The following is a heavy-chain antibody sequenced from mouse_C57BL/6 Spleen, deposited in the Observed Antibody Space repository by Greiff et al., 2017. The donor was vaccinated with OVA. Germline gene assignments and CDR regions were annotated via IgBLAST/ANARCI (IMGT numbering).Heavy chain of an antibody. CDR1: GFNIKDDY. J-gene: IGHJ2*01. CDR3: HRWLGYYFGD. Sequence: EVKLVESGAELVRPGASVKLSCTASGFNIKDDYLHWVLQRPEQGLEWIGWIDPENGDTEYASKFQGKATITADPSSNTAYLQLSSLTSEDTAVYYGHRWLGYYFGDWGQCATLTVSS. V-gene: IGHV14-4*01. D-gene: IGHD1-1*02. CDR2: IDPENGDT.